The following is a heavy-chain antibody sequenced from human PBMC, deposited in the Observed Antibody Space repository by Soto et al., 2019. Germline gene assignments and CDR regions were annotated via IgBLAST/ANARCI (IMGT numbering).Heavy chain of an antibody. CDR1: GFTFSSYG. D-gene: IGHD1-7*01. CDR2: ISYDGSNT. Sequence: QVQLVESGGGVVQPGRSLRLSCAASGFTFSSYGMHWVRQAPGKGLEWVAVISYDGSNTYYADSVKGRFTISRDNSKNTLYLQMNSLRAEDTAVYYCAKQGGTTSPRHYYYYYYMDVWGKGTTVTVSS. V-gene: IGHV3-30*18. CDR3: AKQGGTTSPRHYYYYYYMDV. J-gene: IGHJ6*03.